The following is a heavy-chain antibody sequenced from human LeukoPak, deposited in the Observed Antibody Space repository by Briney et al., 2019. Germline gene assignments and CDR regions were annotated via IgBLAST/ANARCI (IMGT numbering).Heavy chain of an antibody. CDR2: IWYDGSNK. CDR1: GFTFSSYG. CDR3: ARSRASPIYSSSPYYFDY. V-gene: IGHV3-33*01. J-gene: IGHJ4*02. D-gene: IGHD6-13*01. Sequence: GGSLRLSCAASGFTFSSYGMHWVRQAPGKGLEWVAVIWYDGSNKYYADSVKGRFTISRDNSKNTLYLQMNSLRAEDTAVYYCARSRASPIYSSSPYYFDYWGQGTLVTVSS.